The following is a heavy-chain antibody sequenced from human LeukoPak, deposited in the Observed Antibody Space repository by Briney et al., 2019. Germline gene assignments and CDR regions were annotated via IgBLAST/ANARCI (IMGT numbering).Heavy chain of an antibody. J-gene: IGHJ4*02. CDR2: SNPTSGST. D-gene: IGHD5-12*01. Sequence: ASVKASCKASGYIFTGYYLHWVRQAPGQGLEWMGWSNPTSGSTNYAQKFQGRVTMTRDTSISTAYMELSRLRSDDTAVYYCARGPGGGYDWLGYWGQGTLVTVSS. CDR1: GYIFTGYY. V-gene: IGHV1-2*02. CDR3: ARGPGGGYDWLGY.